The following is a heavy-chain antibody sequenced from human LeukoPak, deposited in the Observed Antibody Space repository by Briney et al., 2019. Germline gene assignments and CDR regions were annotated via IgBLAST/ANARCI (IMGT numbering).Heavy chain of an antibody. CDR2: INPNSGGT. D-gene: IGHD3-10*01. J-gene: IGHJ6*02. CDR1: GYTFTGYY. CDR3: ARLYYYGSGSANYYYYYGMDV. V-gene: IGHV1-2*02. Sequence: ASVKVSCKAPGYTFTGYYMHWVRQAPGQGLEWMGWINPNSGGTNYAQKLQGRVTMTRDTSISTAYMELSRLRSDDTAVYYCARLYYYGSGSANYYYYYGMDVWGQGTTVTVSS.